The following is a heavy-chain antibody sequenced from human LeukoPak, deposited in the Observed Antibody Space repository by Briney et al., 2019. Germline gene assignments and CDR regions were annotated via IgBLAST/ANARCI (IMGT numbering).Heavy chain of an antibody. CDR1: GYTLIEVS. CDR2: FDPEDGET. J-gene: IGHJ4*02. CDR3: ATGGTYYYGNTTYHTFDH. V-gene: IGHV1-24*01. Sequence: ASVKASSEVSGYTLIEVSIHWVRLGLGKRLGWMGGFDPEDGETIYAQKFQGRVTMTEDTSTYTANMELSSLRSDDTPVYYCATGGTYYYGNTTYHTFDHWGQGTLLTVSS. D-gene: IGHD2/OR15-2a*01.